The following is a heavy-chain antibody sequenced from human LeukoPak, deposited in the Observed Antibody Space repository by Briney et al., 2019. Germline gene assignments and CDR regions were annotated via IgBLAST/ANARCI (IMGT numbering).Heavy chain of an antibody. CDR1: GFTVSNNY. D-gene: IGHD6-6*01. Sequence: GGSLRLSCAASGFTVSNNYMSWVRQAPGKGLEWLSVIYSGGGTYYADSVKDRFTISGDNSKNTLYLQMNSLRAEDTAVYYCARIEYSSFYFDYWGQGTLVTVSS. CDR3: ARIEYSSFYFDY. J-gene: IGHJ4*02. CDR2: IYSGGGT. V-gene: IGHV3-66*01.